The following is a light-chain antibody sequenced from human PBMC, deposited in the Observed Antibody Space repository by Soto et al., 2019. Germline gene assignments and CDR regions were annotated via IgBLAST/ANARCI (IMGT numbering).Light chain of an antibody. CDR2: GNT. J-gene: IGLJ2*01. Sequence: QLVLTQPPSVSGAPGQRVTISCTGSSSNIGAGYDVQWYQQLPGAAPRLLIFGNTNRPSGVPDRFSGSRSGTSASLAISGLQAEDEADYYCQSYDISLSVSVVFGGGPQLTVL. CDR3: QSYDISLSVSVV. CDR1: SSNIGAGYD. V-gene: IGLV1-40*01.